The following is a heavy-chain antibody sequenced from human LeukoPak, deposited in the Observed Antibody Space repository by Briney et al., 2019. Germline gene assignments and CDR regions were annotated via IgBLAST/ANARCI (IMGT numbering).Heavy chain of an antibody. CDR3: AKHTSIGRYCTNGVCSPFDY. CDR1: GFTFSSYA. D-gene: IGHD2-8*01. CDR2: ISDTGATT. Sequence: GGSLRLSCAVSGFTFSSYAMRWVRQAPGKGLEWVSAISDTGATTYDADSVKGRFTISRDNSRSTLYLQMNSLRAEDTALYYCAKHTSIGRYCTNGVCSPFDYWGQGTLVTVSS. J-gene: IGHJ4*02. V-gene: IGHV3-23*01.